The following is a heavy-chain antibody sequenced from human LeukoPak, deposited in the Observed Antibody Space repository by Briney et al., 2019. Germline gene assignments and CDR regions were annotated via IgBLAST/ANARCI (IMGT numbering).Heavy chain of an antibody. D-gene: IGHD5-24*01. CDR1: GGSISSYY. Sequence: SETLSLTCTVSGGSISSYYWSWIRQPPGKGLEWIGYIYYSGSTNYNPSLKSRVTISVDTSKNQFSLKLSSVTAPDTAVYYCARGAVGDGYNYYYYYYMDVWGKGTTVTVSS. CDR3: ARGAVGDGYNYYYYYYMDV. CDR2: IYYSGST. J-gene: IGHJ6*03. V-gene: IGHV4-59*01.